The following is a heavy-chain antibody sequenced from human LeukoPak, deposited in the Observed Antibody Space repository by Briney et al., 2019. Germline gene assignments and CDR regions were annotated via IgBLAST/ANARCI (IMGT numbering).Heavy chain of an antibody. Sequence: PSQTLSLTCAVSGGSIGSGGYSWSWIRQPPGKGLEWIGYIYHSGSTYYNPSLKSRVTISVDRSKNQFSLKLSSVTAADTAVYYCARDGNGSGKDWWFDPWGQGTLVTVSS. CDR2: IYHSGST. CDR1: GGSIGSGGYS. D-gene: IGHD3-10*01. J-gene: IGHJ5*02. V-gene: IGHV4-30-2*01. CDR3: ARDGNGSGKDWWFDP.